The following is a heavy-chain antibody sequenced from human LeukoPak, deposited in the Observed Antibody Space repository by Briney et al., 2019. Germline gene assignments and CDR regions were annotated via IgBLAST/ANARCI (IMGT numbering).Heavy chain of an antibody. CDR3: ARVASSMVRGVTSFDY. V-gene: IGHV4-61*02. D-gene: IGHD3-10*01. J-gene: IGHJ4*02. CDR1: GGSISSCSYY. Sequence: PSETLSLTCTVSGGSISSCSYYWSWIRQPAGKGLEWIGRIYTSGSTNYNPSLKSRVTISVDTSKNQFSLKLSSVTAADTAVYYCARVASSMVRGVTSFDYWGQGTLVTVSS. CDR2: IYTSGST.